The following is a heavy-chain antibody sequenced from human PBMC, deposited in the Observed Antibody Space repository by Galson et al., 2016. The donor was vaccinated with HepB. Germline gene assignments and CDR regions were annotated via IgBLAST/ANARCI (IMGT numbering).Heavy chain of an antibody. D-gene: IGHD6-13*01. CDR1: GFTFTAYW. V-gene: IGHV3-7*01. Sequence: SLRLSCAASGFTFTAYWMTWVRQAPGKGLEWVANINYDGSGQYYVDSAKGRFTISRDNAQNSVFLQMNSLRVEDTAMYFCMSGYTSGIWGQGTMVTVSS. J-gene: IGHJ3*02. CDR2: INYDGSGQ. CDR3: MSGYTSGI.